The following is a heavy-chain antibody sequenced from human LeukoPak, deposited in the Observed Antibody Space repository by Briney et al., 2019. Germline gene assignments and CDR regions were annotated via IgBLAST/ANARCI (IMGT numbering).Heavy chain of an antibody. J-gene: IGHJ3*02. CDR2: INPSGGST. V-gene: IGHV1-46*01. D-gene: IGHD3-22*01. CDR3: ARDHYYDSSGYSDAFDI. CDR1: GYTFTSYY. Sequence: ASVKVSCKASGYTFTSYYMHWVRQAPGQGLEWMGTINPSGGSTSYAQKFQGRVTMTRDMSTSTVYMELSSLRSEDTAVYYCARDHYYDSSGYSDAFDIWGQGTMVTVSS.